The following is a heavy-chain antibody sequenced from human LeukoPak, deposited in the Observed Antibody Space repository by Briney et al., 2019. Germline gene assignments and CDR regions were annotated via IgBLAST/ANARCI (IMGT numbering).Heavy chain of an antibody. V-gene: IGHV3-48*01. D-gene: IGHD3-3*01. Sequence: GGSLRLSCAASGFTFSSYSMNWVRQAPGKGLEWVSYISSSSSTIYYADSVKGRFTISRDNAKNSLYLQMSSLRTVDTAIYYCARVRFGTEWYSSDAFAFWGQGTMVTVAS. CDR1: GFTFSSYS. CDR3: ARVRFGTEWYSSDAFAF. J-gene: IGHJ3*01. CDR2: ISSSSSTI.